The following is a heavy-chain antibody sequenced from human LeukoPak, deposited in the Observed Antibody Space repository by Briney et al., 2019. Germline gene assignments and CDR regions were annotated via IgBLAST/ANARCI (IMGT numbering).Heavy chain of an antibody. CDR3: ARDHYDYVWGSYRYFSLFDY. J-gene: IGHJ4*02. V-gene: IGHV3-21*01. CDR2: ISSSSYI. Sequence: GGSLRLSCAASGFTFSSYSMNWVRQAPGKGLEWVSSISSSSYIYYADSVKGRFTISRDNAKNSLYLQMNSLRAEDTAVYYCARDHYDYVWGSYRYFSLFDYWGQGTLVTVS. D-gene: IGHD3-16*02. CDR1: GFTFSSYS.